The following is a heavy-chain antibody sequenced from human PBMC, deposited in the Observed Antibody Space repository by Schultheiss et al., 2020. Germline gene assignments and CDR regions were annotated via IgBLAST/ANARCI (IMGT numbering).Heavy chain of an antibody. V-gene: IGHV4-39*07. CDR2: IYYSGST. CDR3: ARDGVAPGLDY. J-gene: IGHJ4*02. CDR1: GGSISSSSYY. D-gene: IGHD3-16*01. Sequence: SETLSLTCTVSGGSISSSSYYWGWIRQPPGKGLEWIGSIYYSGSTYYNPSLKSRVTISVDTSKNQFSLKLSSVTAADTAVYYCARDGVAPGLDYWGQGTLVTVSS.